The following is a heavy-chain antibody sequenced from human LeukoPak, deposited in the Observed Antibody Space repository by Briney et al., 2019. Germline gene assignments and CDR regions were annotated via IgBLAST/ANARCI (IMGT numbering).Heavy chain of an antibody. CDR3: ARAEPAAKYAFDI. CDR1: GGSISSGDYY. D-gene: IGHD2-2*01. CDR2: IYYSGST. J-gene: IGHJ3*02. Sequence: SETLSLTCTVSGGSISSGDYYWSWIRQPPGKGLEWIGYIYYSGSTYYNPSLKSRVTISVDTSKNQFSLKLSSVTAADTAVYYCARAEPAAKYAFDIWGQGTKVTVSS. V-gene: IGHV4-30-4*01.